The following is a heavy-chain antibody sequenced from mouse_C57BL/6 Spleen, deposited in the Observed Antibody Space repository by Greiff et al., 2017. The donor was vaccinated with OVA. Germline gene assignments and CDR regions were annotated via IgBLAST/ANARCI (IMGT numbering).Heavy chain of an antibody. CDR3: AREWENCWFSY. D-gene: IGHD4-1*01. CDR2: ISDGGSYT. J-gene: IGHJ3*01. Sequence: EVHLVESGGGLVKPGGSLKLSCAASGFTFSSYALSWVRQTPEKRLAWVATISDGGSYTYYPDNVKGRFTISRDNAKNNLYLQMSHLKSEDTAMYYCAREWENCWFSYWGQGTLVTVSA. CDR1: GFTFSSYA. V-gene: IGHV5-4*01.